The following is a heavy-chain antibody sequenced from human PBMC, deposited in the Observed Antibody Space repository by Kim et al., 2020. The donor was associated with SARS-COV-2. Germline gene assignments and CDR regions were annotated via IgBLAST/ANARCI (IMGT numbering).Heavy chain of an antibody. CDR1: GFTFSSYG. V-gene: IGHV3-33*01. D-gene: IGHD4-17*01. CDR2: IWYDGSNK. J-gene: IGHJ5*02. Sequence: GGSLRLSCAASGFTFSSYGMHWVRQAPGKGLEWVAVIWYDGSNKYYADSVKGRFTISRDNSKNTLYLQMNSLRAEDTAVYYCARDMGTVTTRGWFDPWGQGTLVTVSS. CDR3: ARDMGTVTTRGWFDP.